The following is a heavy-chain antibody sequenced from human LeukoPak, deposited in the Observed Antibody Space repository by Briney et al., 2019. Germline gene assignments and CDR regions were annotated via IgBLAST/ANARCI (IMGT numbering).Heavy chain of an antibody. CDR2: IIPIFGTA. V-gene: IGHV1-69*05. D-gene: IGHD3-3*01. Sequence: SVTVSCKASGGTFSSYAISWVRQAPGQGVEWMGGIIPIFGTANYAQKFQGRVTITTDESTSTAYMELSSLRSEDTAVYYCARSLDFWSGSYDYWGQGTLVTVSS. CDR1: GGTFSSYA. CDR3: ARSLDFWSGSYDY. J-gene: IGHJ4*02.